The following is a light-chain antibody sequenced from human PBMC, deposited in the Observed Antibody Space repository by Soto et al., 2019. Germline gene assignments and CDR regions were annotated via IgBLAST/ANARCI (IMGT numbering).Light chain of an antibody. J-gene: IGLJ3*02. V-gene: IGLV2-8*01. CDR3: TSYVGSDIWV. CDR1: SSDVGAYKY. CDR2: EVS. Sequence: ALTQPPSASGSPGQSVTISCTGTSSDVGAYKYVSWYQQYPGKAPKLMIYEVSKRPSGVPDRFSGSKSGNTASLTVSGLQAEDEADYYCTSYVGSDIWVFGGGTKLTVL.